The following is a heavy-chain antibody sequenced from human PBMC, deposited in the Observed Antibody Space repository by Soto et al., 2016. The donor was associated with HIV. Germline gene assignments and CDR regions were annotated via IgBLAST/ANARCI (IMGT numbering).Heavy chain of an antibody. CDR3: AKATSGLYSSSRRHFDY. J-gene: IGHJ4*02. Sequence: EAQLLESGGGLVQPGGSLRLSCAASGFTFNNYAMSWVRQAPGKGLEWVSTISGSGGSTYYADSVKGRFTISRDNSKNTLCLQMNSLRSEDTAVYYCAKATSGLYSSSRRHFDYWGQGTLVTVSS. V-gene: IGHV3-23*01. CDR1: GFTFNNYA. D-gene: IGHD6-13*01. CDR2: ISGSGGST.